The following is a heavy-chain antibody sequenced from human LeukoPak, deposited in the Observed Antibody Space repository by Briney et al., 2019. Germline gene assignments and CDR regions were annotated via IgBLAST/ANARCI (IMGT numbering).Heavy chain of an antibody. CDR2: IYYSGST. CDR3: ASWYYGGNSVGNWFDP. CDR1: GGSISSSSYY. Sequence: SETLSLTCTVSGGSISSSSYYWGWSRQPPGKGLEWIGSIYYSGSTYYNPSLKSRVTISVDTSKNQFSLKLSSVTAADTAVYYCASWYYGGNSVGNWFDPWGQGTLVTVSS. D-gene: IGHD4-23*01. J-gene: IGHJ5*02. V-gene: IGHV4-39*07.